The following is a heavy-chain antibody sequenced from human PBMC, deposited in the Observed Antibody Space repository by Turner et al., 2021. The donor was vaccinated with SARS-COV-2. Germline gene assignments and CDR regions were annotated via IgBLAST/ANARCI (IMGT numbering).Heavy chain of an antibody. D-gene: IGHD6-13*01. CDR3: ARVGVGGSSWPKDFDY. CDR1: GGTFSTYA. CDR2: IIPIFGTA. V-gene: IGHV1-69*01. J-gene: IGHJ4*02. Sequence: QVQLVQSGAEVKKPGSSVKVSCKASGGTFSTYAITWVRQAPGQGLGWRGGIIPIFGTATYAQKFQGRVTIPADESPSTAYMELSSLRSEDTAVYYCARVGVGGSSWPKDFDYWGQGTLVTVSS.